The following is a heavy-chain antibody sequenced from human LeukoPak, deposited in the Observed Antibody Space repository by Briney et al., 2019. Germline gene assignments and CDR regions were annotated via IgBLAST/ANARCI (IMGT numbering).Heavy chain of an antibody. Sequence: GGSLRHSCAASEFTFSSYSMGWVRQAPGRGLEWVSVINNFGSSTFYADSVKGRFTISRDNSKSTLYLQMNSLRAEDTAVYYCARYWNDRYFDYWGQGTLVTVSS. CDR1: EFTFSSYS. CDR3: ARYWNDRYFDY. CDR2: INNFGSST. D-gene: IGHD1-1*01. J-gene: IGHJ4*02. V-gene: IGHV3-23*01.